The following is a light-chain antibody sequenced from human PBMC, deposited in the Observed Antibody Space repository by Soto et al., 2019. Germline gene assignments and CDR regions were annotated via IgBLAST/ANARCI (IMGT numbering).Light chain of an antibody. CDR1: SNDVGDYNY. V-gene: IGLV2-8*01. Sequence: QSVLTQPPSASGSPGQSVTISCTGTSNDVGDYNYVSWYQQHPGKAPKLMIYEVSKRPSGVPGRFPGSKSGNTASLTVSGLQAEDEADYYCSSYAGSSTLYVFGTGTKVTLL. CDR2: EVS. CDR3: SSYAGSSTLYV. J-gene: IGLJ1*01.